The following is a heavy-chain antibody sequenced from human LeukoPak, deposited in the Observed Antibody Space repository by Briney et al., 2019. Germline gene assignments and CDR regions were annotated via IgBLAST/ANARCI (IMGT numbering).Heavy chain of an antibody. CDR2: INWNGGST. J-gene: IGHJ6*03. CDR1: GFPFDDYA. Sequence: GGSLRLSCAASGFPFDDYAVIWVRQAPGKGLEWVSGINWNGGSTGYADSVKGRFTISRDNAKNSLYLQMNSLRAEDTAEYYCVKGGQFDFGYNNYYLDEWGKGTTVTVSS. D-gene: IGHD4/OR15-4a*01. CDR3: VKGGQFDFGYNNYYLDE. V-gene: IGHV3-20*04.